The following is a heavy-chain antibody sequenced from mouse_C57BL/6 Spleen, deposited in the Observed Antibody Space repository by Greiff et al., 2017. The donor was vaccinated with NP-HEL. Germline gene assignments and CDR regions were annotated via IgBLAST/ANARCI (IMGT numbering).Heavy chain of an antibody. CDR2: IYPGDGDT. CDR1: GYAFSSSW. J-gene: IGHJ2*01. CDR3: ARGWTFFDY. Sequence: VQLQQSGPELVKPGASVKISCKASGYAFSSSWMNWVKQRPGKGLEWIGRIYPGDGDTNYNGKFKGKATLTADKSSSTAYMQLSSLTSEDSAVYFCARGWTFFDYWGQGTTLTVSS. V-gene: IGHV1-82*01. D-gene: IGHD1-1*02.